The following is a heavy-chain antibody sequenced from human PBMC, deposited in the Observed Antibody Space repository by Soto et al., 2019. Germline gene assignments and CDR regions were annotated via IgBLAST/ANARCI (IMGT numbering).Heavy chain of an antibody. V-gene: IGHV4-39*01. CDR3: ARQERFLDRVVDV. J-gene: IGHJ6*04. CDR2: IYYSGST. Sequence: PSETLSLTCTVSGGSISSSSYYWGWIRQPPGKGLEWIGSIYYSGSTYYNPSLKSRVTISVDTSKNQFSLKLSSVTAADTAVYYCARQERFLDRVVDVWGKGTTVTVSS. CDR1: GGSISSSSYY. D-gene: IGHD3-3*01.